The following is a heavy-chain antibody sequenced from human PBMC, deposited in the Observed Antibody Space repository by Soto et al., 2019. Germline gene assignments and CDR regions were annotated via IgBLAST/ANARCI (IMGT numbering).Heavy chain of an antibody. Sequence: PGGSLRLSWAASGFTFSSYAISWVRQAPGKGLEWVAAISGSGGSTYYADSVKGRFTISRDNSKNTLYLQMNSLRAEDTAVYYCAKAGRITIFGVVIKSRFNHWFDPWGQGTLVTVSS. V-gene: IGHV3-23*01. J-gene: IGHJ5*02. CDR3: AKAGRITIFGVVIKSRFNHWFDP. CDR2: ISGSGGST. CDR1: GFTFSSYA. D-gene: IGHD3-3*01.